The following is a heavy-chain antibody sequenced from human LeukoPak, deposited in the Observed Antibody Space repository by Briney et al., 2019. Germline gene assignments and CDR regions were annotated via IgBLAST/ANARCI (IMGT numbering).Heavy chain of an antibody. D-gene: IGHD6-13*01. CDR1: GFTFSSYS. CDR2: ISSSSYI. J-gene: IGHJ4*02. Sequence: PGGSLRLSCAASGFTFSSYSMNWVRQAPGKGLEWVSSISSSSYIYHADSVKGRFTISRDNAKNSLYLQMNSLRAEDTAVYYCARRSTTIAAAGSLDYWGQGTLVTVSS. CDR3: ARRSTTIAAAGSLDY. V-gene: IGHV3-21*01.